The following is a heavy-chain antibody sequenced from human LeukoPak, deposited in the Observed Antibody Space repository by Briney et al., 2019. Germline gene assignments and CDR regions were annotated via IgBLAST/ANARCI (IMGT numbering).Heavy chain of an antibody. D-gene: IGHD3-16*01. CDR2: ISYDGSNK. J-gene: IGHJ4*02. CDR1: GFTFSSYA. Sequence: HPGGSLRLSCAASGFTFSSYAMHWVRQAPGKGLEWVAVISYDGSNKYYADSVKGRFTISRDNAKNSLYLQMNSLRAEDTAVYYCARGSRGAFDYWGQGTLVTVSS. V-gene: IGHV3-30-3*01. CDR3: ARGSRGAFDY.